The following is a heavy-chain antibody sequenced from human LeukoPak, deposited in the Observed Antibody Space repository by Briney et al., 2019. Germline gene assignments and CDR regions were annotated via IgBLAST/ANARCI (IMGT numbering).Heavy chain of an antibody. CDR1: GFTLSSYA. V-gene: IGHV3-48*03. J-gene: IGHJ1*01. CDR2: ISSSGSTI. CDR3: ARGGTLEYFQH. Sequence: GGSLRLSCAASGFTLSSYAMSWVRQAPGKGLEWVSYISSSGSTIYYADSVKGRFTISRDNAKNSLYLQMNSLRAEDTAVYYCARGGTLEYFQHWGQGTLVTVSS.